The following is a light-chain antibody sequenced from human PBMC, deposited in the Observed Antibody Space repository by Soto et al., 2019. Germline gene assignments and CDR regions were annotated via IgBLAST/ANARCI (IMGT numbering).Light chain of an antibody. Sequence: IQLTQSPSSLSASVGDRVTITCRASQGISSYLAWYQQKPGKAPKLLIYAASTLQSGVPSRFSGSGSGTEFTLTISSRQPEDFATYYCQQLNSYPPFTFGPGTKVDIK. V-gene: IGKV1-9*01. CDR2: AAS. CDR3: QQLNSYPPFT. CDR1: QGISSY. J-gene: IGKJ3*01.